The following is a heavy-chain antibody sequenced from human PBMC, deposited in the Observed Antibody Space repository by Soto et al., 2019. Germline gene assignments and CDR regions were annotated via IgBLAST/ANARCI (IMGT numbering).Heavy chain of an antibody. D-gene: IGHD3-22*01. J-gene: IGHJ6*02. V-gene: IGHV4-34*01. CDR2: INHSGST. CDR1: GGSFSGYS. Sequence: PPETLSLTCAVYGGSFSGYSWSWIRQPPGKGLEWIGEINHSGSTNYNPSLKSRVTISVDTSKNQFSLKLSSVTAADTAVYYCARGQITYYYDSSGYPPNVWGQGTTVT. CDR3: ARGQITYYYDSSGYPPNV.